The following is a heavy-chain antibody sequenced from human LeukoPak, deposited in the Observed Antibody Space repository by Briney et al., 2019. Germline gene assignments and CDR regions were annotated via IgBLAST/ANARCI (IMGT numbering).Heavy chain of an antibody. CDR3: ARGGYYDYVWGSYRPNWFDP. CDR2: INHSGST. J-gene: IGHJ5*02. V-gene: IGHV4-34*01. CDR1: GGSFSGYY. Sequence: KTSETLSLTCAVYGGSFSGYYWSWIRQPPGKGLEWIGEINHSGSTNYNPSLKSRVTISVDTSKNQFSLKLSSVTAADTAVYYCARGGYYDYVWGSYRPNWFDPWGQGTLVTVSS. D-gene: IGHD3-16*02.